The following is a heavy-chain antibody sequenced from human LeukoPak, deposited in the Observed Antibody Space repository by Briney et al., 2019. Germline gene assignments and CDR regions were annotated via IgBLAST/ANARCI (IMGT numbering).Heavy chain of an antibody. Sequence: PGGSLRLSCSASTFTFSGYYMSWIPQATGKGLDWVSYICSSGRTIYYADSVKGRFTISRDNAKNSLYLQMNSLRVEDTAVFYCARAFKVPSCYFDLWGRGTLVTVSS. CDR3: ARAFKVPSCYFDL. CDR2: ICSSGRTI. CDR1: TFTFSGYY. J-gene: IGHJ2*01. V-gene: IGHV3-11*01.